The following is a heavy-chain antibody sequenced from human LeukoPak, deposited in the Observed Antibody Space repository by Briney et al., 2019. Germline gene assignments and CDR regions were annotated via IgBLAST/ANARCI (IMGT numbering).Heavy chain of an antibody. D-gene: IGHD2-2*01. V-gene: IGHV5-10-1*01. CDR3: ARLDPIPAAISVRDY. J-gene: IGHJ4*02. Sequence: GESLKISCKGSGYSFTSYWISWVRPMPGKGLEWMGRIDPSDSYTNYSPSFQGRVTISADKSISTAYLQWSSLKASDTAMYYCARLDPIPAAISVRDYWGQGTLVTVSS. CDR1: GYSFTSYW. CDR2: IDPSDSYT.